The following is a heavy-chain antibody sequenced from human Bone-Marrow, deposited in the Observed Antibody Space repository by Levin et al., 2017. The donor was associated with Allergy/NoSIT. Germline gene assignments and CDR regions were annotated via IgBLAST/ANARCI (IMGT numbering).Heavy chain of an antibody. V-gene: IGHV3-30*02. D-gene: IGHD3-16*01. CDR3: ARWRGDGRFSGMDV. CDR2: IRFDGSDK. J-gene: IGHJ6*02. CDR1: GFSFNTFT. Sequence: GGSLRLSCAASGFSFNTFTMHWVRQAPGKGLEWVAFIRFDGSDKYYADSVTGRFTVSRDNSKNTLYLQMNSLSAEDTAVYFCARWRGDGRFSGMDVWGQGTTVTFSS.